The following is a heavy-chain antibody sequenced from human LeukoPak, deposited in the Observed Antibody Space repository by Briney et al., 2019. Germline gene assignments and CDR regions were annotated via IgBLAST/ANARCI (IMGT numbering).Heavy chain of an antibody. Sequence: GASVKVSCKASGYTFTSYDINWVRQAPGQGLEWMGWMNPNSGNTGYAQKFQGRVTMTRNTSIGTAYMELSSLRSEDTAVYYCARGDTMVRGAIPYYYYMDVWGKGTTVTVSS. V-gene: IGHV1-8*01. CDR1: GYTFTSYD. CDR2: MNPNSGNT. D-gene: IGHD3-10*01. J-gene: IGHJ6*03. CDR3: ARGDTMVRGAIPYYYYMDV.